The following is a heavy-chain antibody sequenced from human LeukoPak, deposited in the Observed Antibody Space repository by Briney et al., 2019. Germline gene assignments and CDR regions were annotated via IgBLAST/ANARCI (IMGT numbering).Heavy chain of an antibody. CDR3: GREDVYFDY. CDR2: NNPNSGGT. V-gene: IGHV1-2*02. CDR1: GYTFTGYY. J-gene: IGHJ4*02. Sequence: ASVKVSCEASGYTFTGYYMRWVRQALGQGFEWMGWNNPNSGGTNYAQKFQGRVTMTRDTTINTAYVELSRLRSDATADYYCGREDVYFDYWGQGTLVTVSS.